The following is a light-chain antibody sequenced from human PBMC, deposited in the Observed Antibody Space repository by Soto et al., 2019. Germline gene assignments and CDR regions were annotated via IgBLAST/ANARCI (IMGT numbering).Light chain of an antibody. CDR3: QQRSNWPPWT. Sequence: EIVLTQSPATLSLSPGERATLSCRASQSVSSCLAWYQQKPGQAPRLLIYDASNRATGIPARFSGSGSGTDFTLTISGLEPEDFAVYYCQQRSNWPPWTFGQGTKV. J-gene: IGKJ1*01. V-gene: IGKV3-11*01. CDR1: QSVSSC. CDR2: DAS.